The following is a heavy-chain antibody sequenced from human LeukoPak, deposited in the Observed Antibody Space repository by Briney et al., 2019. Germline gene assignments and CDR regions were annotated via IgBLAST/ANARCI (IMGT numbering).Heavy chain of an antibody. V-gene: IGHV3-64D*09. J-gene: IGHJ4*02. Sequence: TGGSLRLSCSASGFTFSSYAMHWVRQAPRNGLEYVSAISSNGGTIYYADSAKRRFTISRDNSKNTLYLQMSSLRVEDTAVYYCVKGSEAYCDSKSDYWGQGTLVTVSS. D-gene: IGHD3-22*01. CDR3: VKGSEAYCDSKSDY. CDR2: ISSNGGTI. CDR1: GFTFSSYA.